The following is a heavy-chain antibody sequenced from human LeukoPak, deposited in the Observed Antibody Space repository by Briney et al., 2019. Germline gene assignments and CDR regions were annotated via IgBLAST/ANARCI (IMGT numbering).Heavy chain of an antibody. Sequence: PGGSLRLSCAASGISGIPFSSNAMTWVRQAPGKGLEWVGRVKRKTESETTDYAAPVKGRFTISRDDSKNTMYLQMNSLKTEDTAVYYCTADFGGTDNAFDLWGQGTMVTVSS. J-gene: IGHJ3*01. D-gene: IGHD4-23*01. V-gene: IGHV3-15*01. CDR3: TADFGGTDNAFDL. CDR2: VKRKTESETT. CDR1: GISGIPFSSNA.